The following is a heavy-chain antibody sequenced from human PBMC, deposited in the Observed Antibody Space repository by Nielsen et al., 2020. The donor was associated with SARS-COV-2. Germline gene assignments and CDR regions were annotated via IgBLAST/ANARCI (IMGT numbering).Heavy chain of an antibody. D-gene: IGHD2-2*01. J-gene: IGHJ6*03. CDR3: ARASMVVPAAINYYYMDV. Sequence: GESLKISCAASGFTFSSYSMNWVRQAPGKGLEWVSSISSSSSYIYYADSVKGRFTISRDNAKNSLYLQMNSLRDEDTAVYYCARASMVVPAAINYYYMDVWGKGTTVTVSS. V-gene: IGHV3-21*01. CDR1: GFTFSSYS. CDR2: ISSSSSYI.